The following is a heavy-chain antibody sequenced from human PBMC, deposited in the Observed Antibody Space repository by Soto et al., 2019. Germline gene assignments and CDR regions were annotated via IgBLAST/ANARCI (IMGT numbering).Heavy chain of an antibody. D-gene: IGHD3-3*01. CDR3: AREQFTFFGVVNAD. Sequence: QVQLVQSGPEVKKPGDSVKVSCKASGYAFRDYGISWVRQAPGQGLEYMGWISPSNGNTNYAPSFQDRVTMTTATSTTTVFMDLGNLRSDDTAVYLCAREQFTFFGVVNADWGQGTLVTVSS. CDR1: GYAFRDYG. J-gene: IGHJ1*01. V-gene: IGHV1-18*01. CDR2: ISPSNGNT.